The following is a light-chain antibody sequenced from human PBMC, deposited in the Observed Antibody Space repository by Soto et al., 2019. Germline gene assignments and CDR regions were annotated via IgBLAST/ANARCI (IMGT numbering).Light chain of an antibody. CDR3: ATWDNSLNGYV. V-gene: IGLV1-44*01. Sequence: QSVLSQPPSVSGTPAQRVTISCSGSSSNIGSDAVNWYQQLPGTAPKLLIYTNNQRPSGVPDRFSGSKSGTSASLAISGLQSEDEADYYCATWDNSLNGYVFGAGTEVTVL. CDR1: SSNIGSDA. J-gene: IGLJ1*01. CDR2: TNN.